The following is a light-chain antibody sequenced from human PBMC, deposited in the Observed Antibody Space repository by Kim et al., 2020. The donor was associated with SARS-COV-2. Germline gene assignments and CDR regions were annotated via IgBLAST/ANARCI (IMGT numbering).Light chain of an antibody. CDR3: QQYYSTPYT. J-gene: IGKJ2*01. V-gene: IGKV4-1*01. Sequence: RATINCKSSLSVLYSSNNKNYLAWYQQKPGQPPKLLIYWASTRESGVPDRFSGSGSGTDFTLTSSSLQAEDVAVYYCQQYYSTPYTFGQGTKLEI. CDR1: LSVLYSSNNKNY. CDR2: WAS.